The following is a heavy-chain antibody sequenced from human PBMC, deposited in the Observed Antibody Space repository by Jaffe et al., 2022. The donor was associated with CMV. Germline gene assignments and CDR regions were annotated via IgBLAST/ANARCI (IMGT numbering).Heavy chain of an antibody. D-gene: IGHD7-27*01. J-gene: IGHJ4*02. CDR3: ARDPNWGSGY. CDR1: GFTFSSFD. Sequence: EVQLVESGGGLVKPGGSLRLSCGASGFTFSSFDMSWVRQAPGKGLEWVSAISGTSSSMSYADSVKGRFTISRDNAQNSVYLQMNSLRVEDTGVYYCARDPNWGSGYWGQGTLVTVSS. CDR2: ISGTSSSM. V-gene: IGHV3-21*01.